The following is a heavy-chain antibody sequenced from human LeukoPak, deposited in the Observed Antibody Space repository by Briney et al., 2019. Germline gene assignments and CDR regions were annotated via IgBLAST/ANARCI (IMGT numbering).Heavy chain of an antibody. V-gene: IGHV3-30*04. J-gene: IGHJ4*02. CDR1: GFSFNSYP. Sequence: GGSLRLSCAASGFSFNSYPMHWVRRAPGKGLEWVAVISKDGNNKYYADSVKGRFTISRDNSNNTLSLQMNGLRLEDTAVYYRARPDDSESFYRANHYWGRGTLVTVS. CDR2: ISKDGNNK. D-gene: IGHD3-10*01. CDR3: ARPDDSESFYRANHY.